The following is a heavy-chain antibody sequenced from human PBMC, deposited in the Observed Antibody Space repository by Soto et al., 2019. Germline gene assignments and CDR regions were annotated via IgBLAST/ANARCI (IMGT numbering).Heavy chain of an antibody. J-gene: IGHJ6*02. CDR3: ARDMVRGMVSADYYYYYGMDV. CDR1: GFTVSSNY. V-gene: IGHV3-53*04. D-gene: IGHD3-10*01. CDR2: IYSGGST. Sequence: PGGSLRLSCAASGFTVSSNYMSLVRQAPGKGLEWVSVIYSGGSTYYADSVKGRFTISRHNSKNTLYLQMNSLRAEDTAVYYCARDMVRGMVSADYYYYYGMDVWGQGTTVTVSS.